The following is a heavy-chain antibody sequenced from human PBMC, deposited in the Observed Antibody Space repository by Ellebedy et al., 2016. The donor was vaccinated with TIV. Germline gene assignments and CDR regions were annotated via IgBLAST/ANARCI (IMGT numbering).Heavy chain of an antibody. V-gene: IGHV1-46*04. Sequence: AASVKVSCKASGYTFTSYYMHWVRQAPGQGLEWMGIINPSGGSTSYAQQLQGRVTMTRDTSTSTVYMELSSLRSEDTAVYYCAREEPYGSGTKDYGMDVWGQGTTVTVSS. CDR3: AREEPYGSGTKDYGMDV. D-gene: IGHD3-10*01. J-gene: IGHJ6*02. CDR1: GYTFTSYY. CDR2: INPSGGST.